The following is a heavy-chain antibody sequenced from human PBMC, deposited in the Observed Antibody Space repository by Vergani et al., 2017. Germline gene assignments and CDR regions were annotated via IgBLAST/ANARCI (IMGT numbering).Heavy chain of an antibody. Sequence: EVQLLESGGGLVQPGGSLRLSCAASGFTFSSYAMSWVRQAPGKGLEWVSAISGSGGSTYYADSVKGRVTISRDNSKNTLYLQMNSLRAEDTAVYYCAKEIVPAAIDPNWFDPWGQGTLVTVSS. V-gene: IGHV3-23*01. CDR1: GFTFSSYA. D-gene: IGHD2-2*02. J-gene: IGHJ5*02. CDR2: ISGSGGST. CDR3: AKEIVPAAIDPNWFDP.